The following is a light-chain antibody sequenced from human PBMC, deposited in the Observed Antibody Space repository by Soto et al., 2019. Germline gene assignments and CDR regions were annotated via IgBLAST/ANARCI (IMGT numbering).Light chain of an antibody. CDR3: SSYTTSNTRQIV. Sequence: QSVLTQPASVSGSPGQSITISCTGTSSDVVGYNYVSWYQQHPGKAPKFMIYDVSNRPSGVSNRFSGSKSGITASLTISGLQAEDEADYYCSSYTTSNTRQIVFGTGTKVTVL. J-gene: IGLJ1*01. V-gene: IGLV2-14*01. CDR1: SSDVVGYNY. CDR2: DVS.